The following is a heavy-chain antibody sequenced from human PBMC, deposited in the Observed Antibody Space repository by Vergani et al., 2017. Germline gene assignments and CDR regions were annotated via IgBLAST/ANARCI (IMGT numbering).Heavy chain of an antibody. V-gene: IGHV4-59*02. D-gene: IGHD3-10*01. CDR1: GASVNSYY. CDR2: VSFRGDT. CDR3: ARSRIYYGAGSPDY. Sequence: QVKLQESGPGLVKPSETLSLICTVSGASVNSYYWSWIRQPTGKGLVWMGYVSFRGDTLYDPSVKGRMTISLNTSSNQFSLYLTSVTAADTAVYYCARSRIYYGAGSPDYWGQGTLVTVSS. J-gene: IGHJ4*02.